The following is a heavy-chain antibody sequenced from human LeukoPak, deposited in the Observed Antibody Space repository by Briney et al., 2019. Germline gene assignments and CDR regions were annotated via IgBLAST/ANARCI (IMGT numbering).Heavy chain of an antibody. Sequence: SETLSLTCAVYGGSFSGYYWSWIRQPPGKGLEWIGEINHSESTNYNPSLKSRVTISVDTSKNQFSLKLSSVIAADTAVYYCARGYQLLWGGWFDPWGQGTLVPVSS. CDR2: INHSEST. CDR3: ARGYQLLWGGWFDP. J-gene: IGHJ5*02. V-gene: IGHV4-34*01. CDR1: GGSFSGYY. D-gene: IGHD2-2*01.